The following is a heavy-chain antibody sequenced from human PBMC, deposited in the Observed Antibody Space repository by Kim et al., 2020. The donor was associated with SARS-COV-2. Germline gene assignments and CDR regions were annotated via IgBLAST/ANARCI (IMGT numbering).Heavy chain of an antibody. CDR2: IYYSGST. CDR3: ARVGGITIFGVPGVDALEI. D-gene: IGHD3-3*01. Sequence: SETLSLTCTVSGGSISSGGYYWSWIRQHPGKGLEWIGYIYYSGSTYYNPSLKSRVTISVDTTKNQFSLKLSAVTAAATAVYYCARVGGITIFGVPGVDALEIWGQGTMVTVSS. V-gene: IGHV4-31*03. J-gene: IGHJ3*02. CDR1: GGSISSGGYY.